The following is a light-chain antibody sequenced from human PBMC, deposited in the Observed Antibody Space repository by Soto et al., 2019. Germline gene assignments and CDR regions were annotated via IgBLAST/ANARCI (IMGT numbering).Light chain of an antibody. CDR3: QQRSNWLIT. CDR2: DAS. J-gene: IGKJ5*01. Sequence: EIVLTQSPATLSLSPGERATLSCRASQSVSRYLAWYQQKPGQAPRFLIYDASNRATGIPARFSGSGSGTDFTLTISSLEPEDFAVYYCQQRSNWLITFGQGTRLEIK. CDR1: QSVSRY. V-gene: IGKV3-11*01.